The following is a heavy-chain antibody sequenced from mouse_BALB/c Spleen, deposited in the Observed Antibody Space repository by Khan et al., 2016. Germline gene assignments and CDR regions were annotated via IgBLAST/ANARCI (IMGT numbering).Heavy chain of an antibody. CDR2: IWAGGST. CDR1: GYSLTRYG. Sequence: QVQLKESGPGLVAPSQCLSITCTVYGYSLTRYGVHWVRQPPGKGLEWLGLIWAGGSTNYYWALMSRLSISIDNAKSLVFLIMNSLQTDDKALYYGARAKYHARYWGQGTTLTVSS. CDR3: ARAKYHARY. V-gene: IGHV2-9*02. D-gene: IGHD3-3*01. J-gene: IGHJ2*01.